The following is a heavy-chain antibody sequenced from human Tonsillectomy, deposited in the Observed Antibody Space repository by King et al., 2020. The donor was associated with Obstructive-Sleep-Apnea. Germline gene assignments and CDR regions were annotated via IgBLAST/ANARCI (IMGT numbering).Heavy chain of an antibody. CDR2: IYTSGST. D-gene: IGHD5-18*01. CDR1: GGSISSYY. V-gene: IGHV4-4*07. J-gene: IGHJ3*02. Sequence: QLQESGPGLVKPSETLSLTCTVSGGSISSYYWSWIRQPAGKGLEWIGRIYTSGSTNYNPSLKSRVTMSVDTSKNQFSLKLSSVTAADTAVYYCARDTSVTAMDDAFDIWGQGTMVTVSS. CDR3: ARDTSVTAMDDAFDI.